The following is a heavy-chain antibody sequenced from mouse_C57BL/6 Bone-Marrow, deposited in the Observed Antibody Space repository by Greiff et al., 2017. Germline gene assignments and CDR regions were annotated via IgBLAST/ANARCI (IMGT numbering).Heavy chain of an antibody. V-gene: IGHV5-17*01. CDR1: GFTFSDYG. Sequence: EVQVVESGGGLVKPGGSLKLSCAASGFTFSDYGMHWVRQAPEKGLEWVAYISSGSSTIYYADTVKGRFTISRDNAKNTLFLQMTSLRSEDTAMYYCARYLYGSCGFAYWGQGTLVTVSA. CDR2: ISSGSSTI. D-gene: IGHD1-1*01. J-gene: IGHJ3*01. CDR3: ARYLYGSCGFAY.